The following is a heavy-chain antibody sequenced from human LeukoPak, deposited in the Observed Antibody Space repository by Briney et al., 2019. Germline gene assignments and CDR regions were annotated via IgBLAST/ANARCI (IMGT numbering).Heavy chain of an antibody. V-gene: IGHV3-30-3*02. CDR3: AKNGGPHGLDV. CDR2: ISYDGSNK. Sequence: PGGSLRLSCAASGFTFSTYAIHWVRQAPGKGLEWVAVISYDGSNKYYADSVKGRFTISRDNSENTLYLQMNSLRVEDTALYYCAKNGGPHGLDVWGQGTTVTVSS. D-gene: IGHD3-16*01. J-gene: IGHJ6*02. CDR1: GFTFSTYA.